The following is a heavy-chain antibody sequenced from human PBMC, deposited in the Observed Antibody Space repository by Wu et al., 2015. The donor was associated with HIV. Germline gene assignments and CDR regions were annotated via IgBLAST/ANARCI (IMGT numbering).Heavy chain of an antibody. CDR1: GYTFSDNF. V-gene: IGHV1-69*18. CDR2: IIVVFGST. CDR3: TRGSERDYTLTTRH. J-gene: IGHJ4*02. Sequence: QVQLVQSGAEVKKPGASVKVSCKASGYTFSDNFMHWVRQAPGQGPEWMGRIIVVFGSTNYAPAFRDRFTITTDESTNTLYMTLNGLRSDDSAIYYCTRGSERDYTLTTRHWGLGTLVTVSS. D-gene: IGHD4-11*01.